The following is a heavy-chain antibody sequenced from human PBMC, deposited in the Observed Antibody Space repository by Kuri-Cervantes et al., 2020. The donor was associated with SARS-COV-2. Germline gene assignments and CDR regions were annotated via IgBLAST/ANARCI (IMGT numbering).Heavy chain of an antibody. J-gene: IGHJ6*02. CDR2: ISYDGTIK. CDR1: GFTFTSYG. D-gene: IGHD3-10*01. V-gene: IGHV3-30*03. Sequence: GESLKISCAASGFTFTSYGMHWVRQAPGKGLEWVAVISYDGTIKYYADSVKGRFTISRDNSKNTLYLQMDSLRAEDTAVYYCARDPLWFGEPKYYGMDVWGQGTTVTVSS. CDR3: ARDPLWFGEPKYYGMDV.